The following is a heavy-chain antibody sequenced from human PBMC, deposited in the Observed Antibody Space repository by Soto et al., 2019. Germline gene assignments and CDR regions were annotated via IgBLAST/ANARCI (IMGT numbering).Heavy chain of an antibody. J-gene: IGHJ4*02. CDR3: AKDSRTWDTAMSLDF. Sequence: PGVSLRLSCAAAGFTCSSYAMSWVRKAPGKGLEWVSAISGTGGRTWYADSVRGRFTVSRDSSKNTLYLQMNSLRAEDTALYHCAKDSRTWDTAMSLDFWGQGTPVTVSS. V-gene: IGHV3-23*01. CDR2: ISGTGGRT. CDR1: GFTCSSYA. D-gene: IGHD5-18*01.